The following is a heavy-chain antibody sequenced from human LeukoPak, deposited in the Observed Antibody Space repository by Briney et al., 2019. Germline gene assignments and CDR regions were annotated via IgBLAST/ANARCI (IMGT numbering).Heavy chain of an antibody. D-gene: IGHD1-26*01. CDR2: IYTSGST. J-gene: IGHJ6*03. CDR1: GGSISSGSYY. V-gene: IGHV4-61*02. Sequence: SETLSPTCTVSGGSISSGSYYWSWIRQPAGKGLEWIGRIYTSGSTNYNPSLKSRVTISVDTSKNQFSLKLSSVTAADTAVYYCARSSGSYTRYYYMDVWGKGTTVTVSS. CDR3: ARSSGSYTRYYYMDV.